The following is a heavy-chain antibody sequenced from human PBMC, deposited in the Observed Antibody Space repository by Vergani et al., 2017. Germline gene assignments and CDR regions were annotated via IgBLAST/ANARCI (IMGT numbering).Heavy chain of an antibody. CDR1: GFTFSSYS. J-gene: IGHJ4*02. D-gene: IGHD3-22*01. CDR2: INHSGST. Sequence: VQLVESGGGLVKPGGSLRLSCAASGFTFSSYSMNWVRQAPGKGLEWIGEINHSGSTNYNPSLKSRVTISVDTSKNQFSLKLSSVTAADTAVYYCASINSSGYYYFDYWGQGTLVTVSS. V-gene: IGHV4-34*01. CDR3: ASINSSGYYYFDY.